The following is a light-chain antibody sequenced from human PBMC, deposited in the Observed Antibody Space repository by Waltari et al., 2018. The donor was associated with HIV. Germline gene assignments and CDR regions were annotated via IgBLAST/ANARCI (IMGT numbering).Light chain of an antibody. CDR3: MQAPERT. Sequence: DIVMTQSPLSLSVTPGEPASISCRSSQSLLHRNGYNYLDWYLQKPGQSPQLLIYLGSNRVSGVPDRFSGSGSGTDFTLKISRVEAEDVGVYYCMQAPERTFGQGTKVEIK. CDR1: QSLLHRNGYNY. V-gene: IGKV2-28*01. CDR2: LGS. J-gene: IGKJ1*01.